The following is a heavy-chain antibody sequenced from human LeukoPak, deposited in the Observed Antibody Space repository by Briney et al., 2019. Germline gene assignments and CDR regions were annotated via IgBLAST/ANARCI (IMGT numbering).Heavy chain of an antibody. Sequence: GGSLRLSCAASGFTFSSYAMHWVRQASGKGLEWVALISYDGYNKYYADSVKGRFTISRDNSKNTLYLQMNSLRADDTAVYYCAKAGSSGSFDSWGQGTLVTVSS. CDR2: ISYDGYNK. D-gene: IGHD6-19*01. J-gene: IGHJ4*02. V-gene: IGHV3-30*18. CDR3: AKAGSSGSFDS. CDR1: GFTFSSYA.